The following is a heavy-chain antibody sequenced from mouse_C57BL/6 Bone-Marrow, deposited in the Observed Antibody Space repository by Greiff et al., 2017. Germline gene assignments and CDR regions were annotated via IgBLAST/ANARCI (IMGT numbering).Heavy chain of an antibody. D-gene: IGHD5-1-1*01. CDR3: AKYDYADIDY. CDR2: ISSGGSYT. J-gene: IGHJ4*01. Sequence: EVKVVESGGDLVKPGGSLKLSCAASGFTFSSYGMSWVRQTPDKRLEWVATISSGGSYTYDPDSVKGRFTISGDNAKNILYLRRSSLKSEDTALLSCAKYDYADIDYWGQGTSVTGSS. V-gene: IGHV5-6*01. CDR1: GFTFSSYG.